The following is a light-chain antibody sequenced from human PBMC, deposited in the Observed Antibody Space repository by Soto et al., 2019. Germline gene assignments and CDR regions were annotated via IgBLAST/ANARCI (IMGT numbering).Light chain of an antibody. CDR2: GAS. CDR3: QQYNNWPPT. J-gene: IGKJ1*01. CDR1: QSVGTN. Sequence: DIVMTQSPDTLSVSPGERATLSCRASQSVGTNLAWYQRNPGQAPKLLVYGASTRATGIPARFTGSGSGTEFTLTISSLQSEDLAVYYCQQYNNWPPTFGQGTKVEI. V-gene: IGKV3-15*01.